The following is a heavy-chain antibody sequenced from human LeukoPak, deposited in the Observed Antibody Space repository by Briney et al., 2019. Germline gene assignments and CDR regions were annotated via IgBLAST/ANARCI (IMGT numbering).Heavy chain of an antibody. CDR1: AFSLNAYN. V-gene: IGHV3-21*01. CDR2: ISYTGTYI. Sequence: PGGSLRLSCAASAFSLNAYNMNWVRQAPGKGLEWVSSISYTGTYIYYADSVKGRFTISRDNAKNSLYLQMNSLRAEDTAVYYCAREYGDSPIPSAFDIWGQGTMVTVSS. CDR3: AREYGDSPIPSAFDI. J-gene: IGHJ3*02. D-gene: IGHD4-17*01.